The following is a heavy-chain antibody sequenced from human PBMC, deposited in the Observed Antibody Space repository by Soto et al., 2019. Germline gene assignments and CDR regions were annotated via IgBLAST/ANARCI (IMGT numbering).Heavy chain of an antibody. CDR3: VRDTLSNYDYYYYYYMDV. Sequence: GGSLRLSCAASGFTFSDYYMSWIRQAPGKGLEWVSYISSSGSTIYYADSVKGRFTISRDNAKNSLYLQMNSLRAEDTAVYYCVRDTLSNYDYYYYYYMDVWGKGTTVTVSS. CDR1: GFTFSDYY. D-gene: IGHD4-4*01. J-gene: IGHJ6*03. V-gene: IGHV3-11*01. CDR2: ISSSGSTI.